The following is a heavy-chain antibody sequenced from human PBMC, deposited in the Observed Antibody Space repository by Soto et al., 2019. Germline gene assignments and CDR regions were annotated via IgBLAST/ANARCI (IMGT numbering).Heavy chain of an antibody. Sequence: QVQLQESGPGLVKPSQTLSLTCTVSGGSISSGDYYWSWIRQPPGKGLEWIGYIYYSGSTYYNPSIKRRVTLSVDTSKNQFSLKLSSVTAADTAVYYCARGVALLEWLDYWGQGTLVTVSS. CDR3: ARGVALLEWLDY. D-gene: IGHD3-3*01. CDR2: IYYSGST. CDR1: GGSISSGDYY. V-gene: IGHV4-30-4*01. J-gene: IGHJ4*02.